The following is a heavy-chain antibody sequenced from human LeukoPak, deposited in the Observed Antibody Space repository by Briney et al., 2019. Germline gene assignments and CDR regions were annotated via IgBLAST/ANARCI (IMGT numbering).Heavy chain of an antibody. V-gene: IGHV1-8*01. CDR1: GYTLTSSD. CDR3: ARGQVNDYAFNY. J-gene: IGHJ4*02. Sequence: ASVKVSCKASGYTLTSSDINWVQQATGQGLEWMGWMNPNSGNTGYAQKFQGRVTMTRNTSISTAYMELSSLRSEDTAVYYCARGQVNDYAFNYWGQGTLVTVSS. CDR2: MNPNSGNT. D-gene: IGHD4-17*01.